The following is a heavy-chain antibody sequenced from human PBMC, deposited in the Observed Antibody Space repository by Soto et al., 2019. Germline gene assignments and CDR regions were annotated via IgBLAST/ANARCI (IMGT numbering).Heavy chain of an antibody. CDR2: IWYDGSNK. D-gene: IGHD6-13*01. Sequence: GGSLRLSCAASGFTFSSYGMHWVRQAPGKGLEWVAVIWYDGSNKYYADSVKGRFTISRDNSKNTLYLQMNSLRAEDTAVYYCAREGAGMGSSVDYWGQGTLVTVSS. CDR1: GFTFSSYG. V-gene: IGHV3-33*01. CDR3: AREGAGMGSSVDY. J-gene: IGHJ4*02.